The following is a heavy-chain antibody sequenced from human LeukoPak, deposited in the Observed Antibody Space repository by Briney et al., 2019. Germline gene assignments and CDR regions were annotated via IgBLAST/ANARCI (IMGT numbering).Heavy chain of an antibody. J-gene: IGHJ4*02. Sequence: SETLSLTCAVYGGSFSGYYWSWIRQPPGKGLEWIGEINHSGSTNYNPSLKSRVTISVDTSKNQFSLKLSSVTAADTAVYYCARGLASSGWVPFDYWGQGTLVTVSS. CDR2: INHSGST. CDR1: GGSFSGYY. V-gene: IGHV4-34*01. CDR3: ARGLASSGWVPFDY. D-gene: IGHD6-19*01.